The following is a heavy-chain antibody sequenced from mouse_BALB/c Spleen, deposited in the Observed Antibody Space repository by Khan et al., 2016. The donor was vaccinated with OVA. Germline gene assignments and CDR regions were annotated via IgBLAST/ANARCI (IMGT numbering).Heavy chain of an antibody. CDR2: ISYSGTT. D-gene: IGHD2-3*01. Sequence: VQLQESEPGLVKPSQSLSLTCTVTGYSITSDYAWKWIGQFPGNKLEWLGYISYSGTTNYNPSLKSRISITRDASKNQFFLQLNSVTAEDTATYYCARDGSHYNYAMDYWGRGTAVTVSS. J-gene: IGHJ4*01. V-gene: IGHV3-2*02. CDR1: GYSITSDYA. CDR3: ARDGSHYNYAMDY.